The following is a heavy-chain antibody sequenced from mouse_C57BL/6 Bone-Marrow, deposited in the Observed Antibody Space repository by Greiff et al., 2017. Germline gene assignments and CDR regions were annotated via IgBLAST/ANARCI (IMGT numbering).Heavy chain of an antibody. J-gene: IGHJ4*01. CDR2: IYPGDGDT. CDR3: ASHYYGSRYYAMDY. V-gene: IGHV1-82*01. Sequence: QVQLQQSGPELVKPGASVKISCKASGYAFSSSWMNWVRQRPGQGLEWIGRIYPGDGDTNYNGKFKGKATLTADKSSSTAYMQLSSLTSEDSAVYFGASHYYGSRYYAMDYWGQGTSVTVSS. CDR1: GYAFSSSW. D-gene: IGHD1-1*01.